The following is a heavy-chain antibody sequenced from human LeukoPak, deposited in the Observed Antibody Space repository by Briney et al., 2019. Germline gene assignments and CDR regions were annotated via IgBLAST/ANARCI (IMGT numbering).Heavy chain of an antibody. Sequence: GASVKASCKVSGYTLTELSMHWVRQAPGKGLEWMGGFDPEDGETIYAQKFQGRVTMTEDTSTGTAYMELSSLRSEDTAVYYCATDDGQQQLVRHYWGQGTLVTVSS. CDR1: GYTLTELS. D-gene: IGHD6-13*01. V-gene: IGHV1-24*01. CDR2: FDPEDGET. J-gene: IGHJ4*02. CDR3: ATDDGQQQLVRHY.